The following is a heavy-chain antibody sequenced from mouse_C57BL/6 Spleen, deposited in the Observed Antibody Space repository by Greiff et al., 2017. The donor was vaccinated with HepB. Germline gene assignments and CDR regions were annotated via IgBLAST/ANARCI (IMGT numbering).Heavy chain of an antibody. CDR3: TTAPYYYGSSYDY. D-gene: IGHD1-1*01. CDR2: IDPENGDT. J-gene: IGHJ2*01. CDR1: GFNIKDDY. V-gene: IGHV14-4*01. Sequence: VQLKQSGAELVRPGASVKLSCTASGFNIKDDYMHWVKQRPEQGLEWIGWIDPENGDTEYASKFQGKATITADTSSNTAYLQLSSLTSEDTAVYYCTTAPYYYGSSYDYWGQGTTLTVSS.